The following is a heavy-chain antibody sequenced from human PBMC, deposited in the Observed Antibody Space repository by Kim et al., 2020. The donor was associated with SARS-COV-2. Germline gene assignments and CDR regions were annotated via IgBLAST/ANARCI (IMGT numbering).Heavy chain of an antibody. D-gene: IGHD1-1*01. CDR1: GDSVSSNSAA. Sequence: SQTLSLTCAISGDSVSSNSAAWNWIRQSPSRGLEWLGRTYYRSKWYNDYAVSVKSRITINPDTSKNQFSLQLNSVTPEDTAVYYCAREEAGQLERRLYYYYYYGMDVWGQGTTVTVSS. CDR3: AREEAGQLERRLYYYYYYGMDV. V-gene: IGHV6-1*01. CDR2: TYYRSKWYN. J-gene: IGHJ6*02.